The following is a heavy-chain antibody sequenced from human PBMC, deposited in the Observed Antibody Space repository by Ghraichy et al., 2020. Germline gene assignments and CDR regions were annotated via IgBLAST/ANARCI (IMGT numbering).Heavy chain of an antibody. D-gene: IGHD6-6*01. CDR2: ISSSSSYI. Sequence: GSLRLSCAASGFTFSSYSMNWVRQAPGKGLEWVSSISSSSSYIYYADSVKGRFTISRDNAKNSLYLQMNSLRAEDTAVYYCARVKAARPVYYYYYMDVWGKGTTVTVSS. CDR3: ARVKAARPVYYYYYMDV. CDR1: GFTFSSYS. J-gene: IGHJ6*03. V-gene: IGHV3-21*01.